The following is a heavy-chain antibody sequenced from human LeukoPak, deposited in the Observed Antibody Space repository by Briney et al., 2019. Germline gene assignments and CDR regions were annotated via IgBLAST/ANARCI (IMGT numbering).Heavy chain of an antibody. CDR1: GGTFSSYA. J-gene: IGHJ6*02. V-gene: IGHV1-69*13. Sequence: GASVKVSCKASGGTFSSYAISWVRQAPGQGLEWMGGIIPIFGTANYAQKFQGRVTITADESTSTAYMELSSLRSEDTAVYYCARLGDYYDSSGYYYYYYGIDVWGQGTTVTVSS. CDR3: ARLGDYYDSSGYYYYYYGIDV. D-gene: IGHD3-22*01. CDR2: IIPIFGTA.